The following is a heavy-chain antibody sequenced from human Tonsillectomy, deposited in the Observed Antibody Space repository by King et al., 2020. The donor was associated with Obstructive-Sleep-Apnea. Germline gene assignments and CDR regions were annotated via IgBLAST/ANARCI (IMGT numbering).Heavy chain of an antibody. Sequence: VQLVESGGGLVQPGRSLRLSCAASGFTFDAYAMHWVRQAPEKGLEWVSGISWNSGSVAYADSVKGRFTISRDNAKNSLYLQMNSLRTEDTALYYCAKASRGDILTAYPIPPGMDVWGQGTTVTVSS. CDR3: AKASRGDILTAYPIPPGMDV. CDR2: ISWNSGSV. D-gene: IGHD3-9*01. CDR1: GFTFDAYA. V-gene: IGHV3-9*01. J-gene: IGHJ6*02.